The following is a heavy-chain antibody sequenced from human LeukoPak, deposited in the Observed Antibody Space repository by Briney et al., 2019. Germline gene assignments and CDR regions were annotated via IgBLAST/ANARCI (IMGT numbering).Heavy chain of an antibody. CDR2: IGTAGDT. Sequence: GALRLSCAASGFTFSSYDMHWVRQATGKGLEWVSAIGTAGDTYYPGSVKGRFIISRENAKNSLYLQMNSLRAGDTAVYYCARALPLYGSGSPYYYYMDVWGKGTTVTISS. CDR3: ARALPLYGSGSPYYYYMDV. V-gene: IGHV3-13*01. CDR1: GFTFSSYD. J-gene: IGHJ6*03. D-gene: IGHD3-10*01.